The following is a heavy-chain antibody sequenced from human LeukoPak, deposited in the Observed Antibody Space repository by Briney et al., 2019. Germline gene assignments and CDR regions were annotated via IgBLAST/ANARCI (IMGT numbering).Heavy chain of an antibody. Sequence: GGSLRLSCGASGFTFSSYWMHWVRQAPGKGLVWVSRISPDGSSTSYADSVKGRFTISRDNAKNTLDPQMNSLRAEDAAVYYCARGYYGSSFGYWGQGTLVTVSS. D-gene: IGHD3-10*01. CDR3: ARGYYGSSFGY. CDR2: ISPDGSST. V-gene: IGHV3-74*01. CDR1: GFTFSSYW. J-gene: IGHJ4*02.